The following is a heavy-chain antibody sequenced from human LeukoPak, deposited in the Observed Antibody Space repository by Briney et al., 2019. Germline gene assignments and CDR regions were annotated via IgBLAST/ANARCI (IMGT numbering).Heavy chain of an antibody. CDR1: GGSISSGGYY. CDR2: IYYSGST. D-gene: IGHD2-15*01. CDR3: ARDRASALGYCSGGSCYYYYYGMDV. Sequence: SETLSLTCTVSGGSISSGGYYWSWIRQHPGKGLEWIGYIYYSGSTYYNPSLKSRVTISVDTSKNQFSLKLSSVTAADTAVYYCARDRASALGYCSGGSCYYYYYGMDVWGQGTTVTVSS. V-gene: IGHV4-31*03. J-gene: IGHJ6*02.